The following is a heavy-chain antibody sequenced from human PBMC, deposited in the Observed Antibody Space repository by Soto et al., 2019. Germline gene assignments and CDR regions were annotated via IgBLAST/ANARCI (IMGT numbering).Heavy chain of an antibody. CDR3: AKLGSGSYYKKSYYYYMDV. V-gene: IGHV3-23*01. Sequence: GGSLRLSCAASGFTFSSYAMSWVRQAPGKGLDWVSAISGSGGSTYYADSVKGRFTISRDNSKNTLYLQMNSLRAEDTAVYYCAKLGSGSYYKKSYYYYMDVWGKGTTVTVSS. D-gene: IGHD3-10*01. CDR2: ISGSGGST. CDR1: GFTFSSYA. J-gene: IGHJ6*03.